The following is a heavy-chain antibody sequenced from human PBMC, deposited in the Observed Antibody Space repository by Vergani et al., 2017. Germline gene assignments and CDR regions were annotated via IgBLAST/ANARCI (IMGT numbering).Heavy chain of an antibody. CDR2: IYPGDSDT. Sequence: EVQLVQSGAEVKKPGESLKISCKGSGYSFTSYWIGWVRQMPGKGLEWMGIIYPGDSDTRYSPSFQGQVTIAADKSISTAYLQWSSLKASDTAIYYCARSVPITTGTDWFDPWGQGTLVTVSS. D-gene: IGHD1-1*01. V-gene: IGHV5-51*03. J-gene: IGHJ5*02. CDR3: ARSVPITTGTDWFDP. CDR1: GYSFTSYW.